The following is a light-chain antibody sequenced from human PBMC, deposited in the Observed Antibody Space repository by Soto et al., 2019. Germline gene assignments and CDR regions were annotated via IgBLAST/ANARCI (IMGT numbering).Light chain of an antibody. J-gene: IGKJ1*01. Sequence: DIQMTQSPSTLSASLGDRISISCRASQNINTRLAWFLRRPGKVPKLLIYTASNLGSGVLSRFSGSGFGTDFTLTFNGLKPDDFATYYCQQYNSYSRTFGPGTKVDIK. CDR2: TAS. CDR1: QNINTR. V-gene: IGKV1-5*03. CDR3: QQYNSYSRT.